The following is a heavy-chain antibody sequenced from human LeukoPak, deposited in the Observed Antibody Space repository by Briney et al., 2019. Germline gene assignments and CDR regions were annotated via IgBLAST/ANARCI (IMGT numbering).Heavy chain of an antibody. CDR3: AREYRSYDSSGYYS. D-gene: IGHD3-22*01. CDR1: GYTFTGYY. V-gene: IGHV1-2*02. CDR2: INPNSGGT. Sequence: GASVKVSCKASGYTFTGYYMHWVRQAPGQGLEWMGWINPNSGGTNYAQKFQGRVTMTRDTSISTAYMELSSLRSEDTAVYYCAREYRSYDSSGYYSWGQGTLVTVSS. J-gene: IGHJ4*02.